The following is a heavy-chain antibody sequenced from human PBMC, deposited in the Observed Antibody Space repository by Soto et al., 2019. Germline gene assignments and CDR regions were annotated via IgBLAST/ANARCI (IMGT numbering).Heavy chain of an antibody. CDR1: GFTFSSYW. CDR3: ARAHEEGSSWPGYYYYMDV. CDR2: INSDGSST. D-gene: IGHD6-13*01. J-gene: IGHJ6*03. Sequence: GGSLRLSCAASGFTFSSYWMHWVRQAPGKGLVWVSRINSDGSSTSYADSVKGRFTISRDNAKNSLYLQMNSLRAEDTAVYYCARAHEEGSSWPGYYYYMDVWGKGTTVTVSS. V-gene: IGHV3-74*01.